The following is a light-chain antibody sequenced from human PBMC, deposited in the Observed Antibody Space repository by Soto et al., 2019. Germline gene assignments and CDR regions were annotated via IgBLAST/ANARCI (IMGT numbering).Light chain of an antibody. CDR3: QHYHF. Sequence: DIQLTQSPSTLSASVGDRVTITCRASQTFSTWLAWYQQKPGKAPKLLIYDASTLQSGVPSRFSGSGSGTEFTLSLSSLEPYYFATYCYQHYHFFGQGTKLEIK. CDR2: DAS. V-gene: IGKV1-5*01. CDR1: QTFSTW. J-gene: IGKJ2*01.